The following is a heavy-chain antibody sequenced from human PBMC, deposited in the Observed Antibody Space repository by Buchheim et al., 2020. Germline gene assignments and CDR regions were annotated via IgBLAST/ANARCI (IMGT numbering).Heavy chain of an antibody. Sequence: QVQLVESGGGVVQPGRSLRLSCAASGFTFSSYAMHWVRQAPGKGLEWVAVISYDGSNKYYADSVKGGFTISRDNSKNTLYRKMNSLRAEDTAVYYCARVAPRYNWNSPLAYYYYYGMDVWGQGTT. CDR2: ISYDGSNK. V-gene: IGHV3-30*04. D-gene: IGHD1-20*01. CDR3: ARVAPRYNWNSPLAYYYYYGMDV. J-gene: IGHJ6*02. CDR1: GFTFSSYA.